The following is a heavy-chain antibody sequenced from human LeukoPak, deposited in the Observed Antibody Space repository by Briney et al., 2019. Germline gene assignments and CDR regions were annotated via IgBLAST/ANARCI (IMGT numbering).Heavy chain of an antibody. V-gene: IGHV3-23*01. Sequence: GGSLRLSCAASGFTFSSYAMTWVRQPPGKGLEWVSAISGSGGSTHYADSVKGRFTISRDNSKNTLYLQMNSLRAEDTAVYYCAKGAPYSSSLSNWFGPWGQGTLVTVSS. CDR3: AKGAPYSSSLSNWFGP. CDR2: ISGSGGST. CDR1: GFTFSSYA. J-gene: IGHJ5*02. D-gene: IGHD6-6*01.